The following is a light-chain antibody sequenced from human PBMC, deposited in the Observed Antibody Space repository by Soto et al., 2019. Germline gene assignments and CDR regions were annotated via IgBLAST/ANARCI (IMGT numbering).Light chain of an antibody. CDR1: QPINNN. V-gene: IGKV3-15*01. CDR3: QQYNNWPRT. Sequence: IVMTQSPRTLSLSPGERATLSCRASQPINNNYVAWYQQKPGQAPRLLIYGASTRATGIPARFSGSGSGTEFTLTISSLQSEDFAVYYCQQYNNWPRTFGQGTKVEIK. J-gene: IGKJ1*01. CDR2: GAS.